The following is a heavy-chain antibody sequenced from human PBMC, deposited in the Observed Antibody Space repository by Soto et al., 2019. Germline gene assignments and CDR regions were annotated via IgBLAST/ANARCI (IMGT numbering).Heavy chain of an antibody. Sequence: ASVKVSCKASGYTFTGYYMHWVRQAPGQGLEWVGWINPNSGGTNYAQKFQGWVTMTRDTSISTAYMELSRLRSDDTAVYYCARERVLWAEYYYYYYGMDVWGQGTTVTVSS. CDR2: INPNSGGT. CDR3: ARERVLWAEYYYYYYGMDV. V-gene: IGHV1-2*04. CDR1: GYTFTGYY. D-gene: IGHD3-10*01. J-gene: IGHJ6*02.